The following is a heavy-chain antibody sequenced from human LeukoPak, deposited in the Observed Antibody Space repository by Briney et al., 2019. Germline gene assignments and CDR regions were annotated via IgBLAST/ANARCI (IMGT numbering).Heavy chain of an antibody. D-gene: IGHD3-16*01. CDR2: MCTAGDT. CDR1: GFTFSSYD. J-gene: IGHJ4*02. CDR3: ARGRGSYFDY. V-gene: IGHV3-13*01. Sequence: GGSLRLSCAASGFTFSSYDMHWVRQATGKGLEWVSAMCTAGDTFYPGSVKGRFTITRENAKNSLYLQMNDLRAGDTAVYYCARGRGSYFDYWGQGTLVTVSS.